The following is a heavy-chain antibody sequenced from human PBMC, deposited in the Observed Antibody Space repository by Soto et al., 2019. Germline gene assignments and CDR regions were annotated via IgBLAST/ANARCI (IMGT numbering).Heavy chain of an antibody. CDR1: GGSISSSSYY. CDR2: IYYSGST. V-gene: IGHV4-39*01. D-gene: IGHD5-12*01. Sequence: QLQLQESGPGLVKPSETLSLTCTVSGGSISSSSYYWGWIRQPPGKGLEWIGSIYYSGSTYYNPSLKSRVTISVDTSKNQFSLKLSSVTAADTAVYYCARAIVATIMFDYWGQGTLVTVSS. CDR3: ARAIVATIMFDY. J-gene: IGHJ4*02.